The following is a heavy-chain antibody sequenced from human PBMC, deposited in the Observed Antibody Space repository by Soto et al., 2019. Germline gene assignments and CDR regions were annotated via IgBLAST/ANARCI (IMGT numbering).Heavy chain of an antibody. CDR1: GFTFSSYG. CDR2: IWYDGSNK. J-gene: IGHJ6*02. Sequence: GGSLRLSCAASGFTFSSYGMHWVRQAPGKGLEWVAVIWYDGSNKYYADSVKGRFTISRDNSKNTLYLQMNSLRAEDTAVYYCAGDPESHGMDVWGQGTTVTVSS. V-gene: IGHV3-33*01. CDR3: AGDPESHGMDV.